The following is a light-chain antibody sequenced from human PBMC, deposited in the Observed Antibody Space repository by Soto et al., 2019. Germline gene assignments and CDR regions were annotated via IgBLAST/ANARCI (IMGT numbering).Light chain of an antibody. J-gene: IGKJ5*01. CDR1: QSVSSY. Sequence: EIVLTQSPATLSLSPVERATLSCRASQSVSSYLAWYQQKPGQAPRLLIYGASTRATGIPARFSGGGSGTDFSLTISRLDPEDFAVYYCQQYSSSPITFGQGARLEIK. CDR2: GAS. CDR3: QQYSSSPIT. V-gene: IGKV3-20*01.